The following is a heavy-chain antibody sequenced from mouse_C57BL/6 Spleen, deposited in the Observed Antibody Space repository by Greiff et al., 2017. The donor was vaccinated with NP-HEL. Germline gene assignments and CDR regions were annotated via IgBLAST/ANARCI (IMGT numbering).Heavy chain of an antibody. CDR2: IDPSDSYT. J-gene: IGHJ2*01. Sequence: QVQLQQPGAELVRPGTSVKLSCKASGYTFTSYWMHWVKQRPGQGLEWIGVIDPSDSYTNYNQKFKGKATLTVDTSSSTAYMQLSSLTSEDSAVYYCARPTGTSFDYWGQGTTLTVSS. CDR3: ARPTGTSFDY. D-gene: IGHD4-1*01. CDR1: GYTFTSYW. V-gene: IGHV1-59*01.